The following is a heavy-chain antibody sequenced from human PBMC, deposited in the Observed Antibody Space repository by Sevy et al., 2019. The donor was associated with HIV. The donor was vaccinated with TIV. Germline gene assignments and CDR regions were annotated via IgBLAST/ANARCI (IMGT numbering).Heavy chain of an antibody. Sequence: SETLSLTCAVYGGSFSGYYWSWIRQPPGKGLEWMGEVKHSGSTNYNPSLKSRVTISVDTSKNQFSLKLSAVTDADTAVYYCARTGAGNDYYYGMDVWGQGTTVTVSS. J-gene: IGHJ6*02. CDR2: VKHSGST. D-gene: IGHD1-26*01. V-gene: IGHV4-34*01. CDR3: ARTGAGNDYYYGMDV. CDR1: GGSFSGYY.